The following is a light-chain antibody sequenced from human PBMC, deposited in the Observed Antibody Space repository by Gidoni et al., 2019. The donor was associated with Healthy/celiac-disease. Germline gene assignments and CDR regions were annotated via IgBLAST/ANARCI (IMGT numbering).Light chain of an antibody. CDR2: DAS. V-gene: IGKV3-11*01. CDR3: QQRSNWRLT. Sequence: ETVLTQYPATLSLSPGERATLSCRASQSVSSYLAWYQQKPGQAPRLLIYDASNRATGIPARFSGSGSGTDFTLTISSLEPEDFAVYYCQQRSNWRLTFGGGTKVEIK. J-gene: IGKJ4*01. CDR1: QSVSSY.